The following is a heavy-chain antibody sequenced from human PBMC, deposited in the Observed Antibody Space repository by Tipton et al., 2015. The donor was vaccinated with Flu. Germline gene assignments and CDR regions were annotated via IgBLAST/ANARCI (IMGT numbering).Heavy chain of an antibody. CDR3: ARDRWSSSSRYGMDV. V-gene: IGHV3-7*01. J-gene: IGHJ6*02. CDR2: IRQDGSEI. CDR1: GFTFSTYW. D-gene: IGHD6-6*01. Sequence: LSLTCAASGFTFSTYWMSWVRQDPGRGLEWVANIRQDGSEIYYVDSVKGRFTISRDNAKNSLYLQMNSLRAEDTAVYYCARDRWSSSSRYGMDVWGQGTTVTVSS.